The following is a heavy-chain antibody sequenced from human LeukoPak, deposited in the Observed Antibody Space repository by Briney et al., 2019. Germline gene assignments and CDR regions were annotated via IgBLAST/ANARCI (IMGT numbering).Heavy chain of an antibody. J-gene: IGHJ4*02. CDR3: ARDARFLEWLAFDY. CDR2: IYTSGST. Sequence: SQTLSLTCTVSGGSISSGSYYWSWIRQPAGKGLEWIGRIYTSGSTNYNPSPKSRVTISVDTSKNQFSLKLSSVTAADTAVYYCARDARFLEWLAFDYWGQGTLVTVSS. V-gene: IGHV4-61*02. D-gene: IGHD3-3*01. CDR1: GGSISSGSYY.